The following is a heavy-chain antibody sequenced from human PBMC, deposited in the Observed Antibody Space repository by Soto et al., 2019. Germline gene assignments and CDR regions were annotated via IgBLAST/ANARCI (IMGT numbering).Heavy chain of an antibody. D-gene: IGHD6-13*01. CDR1: GGSISSYY. V-gene: IGHV4-59*01. CDR3: ARQHSSSSLGWFDP. J-gene: IGHJ5*02. Sequence: PSETLSLTCTVSGGSISSYYWSWIRQPPGKGLEWIGYIYYSGSTNYNPSLKSRVTISVDTSKNQFSLKLSSVTAADTAVYYCARQHSSSSLGWFDPWGQGTLVTVSS. CDR2: IYYSGST.